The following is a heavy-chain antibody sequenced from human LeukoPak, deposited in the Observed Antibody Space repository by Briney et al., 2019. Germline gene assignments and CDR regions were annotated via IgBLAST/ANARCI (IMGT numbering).Heavy chain of an antibody. J-gene: IGHJ6*03. D-gene: IGHD2-2*01. Sequence: SETLSLTCTVSGVSITTYYWSWIRQPPGKGVEWIGYIYYSGSTNYNPSLRSRVTISVDTSKNQFSLKLSSVTAADTAVYYCARVLRGYCSSTSCYGTRDYYYYYMDVWGKGTTVTVSS. V-gene: IGHV4-59*01. CDR3: ARVLRGYCSSTSCYGTRDYYYYYMDV. CDR2: IYYSGST. CDR1: GVSITTYY.